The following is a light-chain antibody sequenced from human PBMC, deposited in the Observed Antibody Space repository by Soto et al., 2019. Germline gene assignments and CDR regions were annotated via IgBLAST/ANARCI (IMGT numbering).Light chain of an antibody. Sequence: QSALTQPASVSGSPGQSITISCTGTSSDVGGYNYVSWYQQHPGKAPKLMIYDVSNRPSGVSNRFSGSKSGNTASLTISGLQGVEEADYYFSSYTSSSTLVVFGEGTKVTVL. CDR2: DVS. J-gene: IGLJ2*01. CDR3: SSYTSSSTLVV. CDR1: SSDVGGYNY. V-gene: IGLV2-14*01.